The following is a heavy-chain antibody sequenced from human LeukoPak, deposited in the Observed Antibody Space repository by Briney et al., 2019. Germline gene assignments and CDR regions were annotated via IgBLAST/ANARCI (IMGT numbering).Heavy chain of an antibody. CDR2: IKQNGGEI. CDR1: GFIFNKYW. J-gene: IGHJ4*02. V-gene: IGHV3-7*03. CDR3: ARDLPFDL. Sequence: PGGSLRLSCAASGFIFNKYWMTWVRQAPGEAPVWVANIKQNGGEIHYLGSVKGRFTISRDDAKNSLYLQMNSLRVEDTARYFCARDLPFDLWGQGTLVTVSS.